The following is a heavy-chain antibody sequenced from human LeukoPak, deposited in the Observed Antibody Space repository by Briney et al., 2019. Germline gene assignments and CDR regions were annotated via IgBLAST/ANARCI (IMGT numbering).Heavy chain of an antibody. J-gene: IGHJ3*02. V-gene: IGHV3-23*01. D-gene: IGHD4-17*01. CDR1: GFTFSSYA. CDR3: AKGGDYGDYAAYAFDI. Sequence: GGSLRLSCAASGFTFSSYAMSWVRQAPGKGLEWVSAISGSGGSTYYADSVKGRFTISRDNSKNTLYLQMNSLRAEDTAVYYCAKGGDYGDYAAYAFDIWGQGTMVTVSS. CDR2: ISGSGGST.